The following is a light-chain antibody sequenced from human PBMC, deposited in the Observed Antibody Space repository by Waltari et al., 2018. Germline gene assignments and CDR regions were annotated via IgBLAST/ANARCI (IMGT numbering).Light chain of an antibody. J-gene: IGKJ1*01. V-gene: IGKV3-20*01. CDR2: RAS. Sequence: EIVLTQSPGTASLSPGERVTLSCRASQTVGSSSLAWYQQKSGQAPRLVIYRASRRATGIPARFSGSGSGTDFSLTISRLEPEDFAVYYCQQHGTLPATFGQGTKVEIK. CDR1: QTVGSSS. CDR3: QQHGTLPAT.